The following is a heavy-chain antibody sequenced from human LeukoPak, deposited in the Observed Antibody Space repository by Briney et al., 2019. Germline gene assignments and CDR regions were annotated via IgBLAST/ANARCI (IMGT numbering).Heavy chain of an antibody. Sequence: ASVKVSCKASGYTFTGYYMHWVRQAPGQGLEWMGWINPNSGGTNHAQKFQGRVTMTRDTSISTAYMELSRLRSDDTAVYYWARVSSIAVAGREAFDIWGQGTMVTVSS. CDR3: ARVSSIAVAGREAFDI. V-gene: IGHV1-2*02. D-gene: IGHD6-19*01. CDR2: INPNSGGT. J-gene: IGHJ3*02. CDR1: GYTFTGYY.